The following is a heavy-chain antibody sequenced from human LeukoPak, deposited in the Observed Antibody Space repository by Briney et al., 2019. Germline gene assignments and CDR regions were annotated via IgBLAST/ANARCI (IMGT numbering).Heavy chain of an antibody. CDR3: ARDRYYGSGSYNWFDP. J-gene: IGHJ5*02. CDR1: GGTFSSYA. D-gene: IGHD3-10*01. CDR2: IIPILGIA. Sequence: SVKVSCKASGGTFSSYAISWVRQAPGQGLEWMGRIIPILGIANYAQKFQGRVTITADKSTSTAYMELSSLRSEDTAVYYCARDRYYGSGSYNWFDPWGQGTLVTVSS. V-gene: IGHV1-69*04.